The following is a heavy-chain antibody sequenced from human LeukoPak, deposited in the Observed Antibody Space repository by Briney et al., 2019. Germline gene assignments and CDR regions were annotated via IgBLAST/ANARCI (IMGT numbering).Heavy chain of an antibody. Sequence: QTLTLTCTFSGFSLSTSRMCVSWIRQPPGKALEWLARIDWDDDKYYSTSLKTRLTISKDTSKNQVVLTLTNMGPVDTATYYCARTEGYFYMDAWSKGTTVTVSS. CDR3: ARTEGYFYMDA. V-gene: IGHV2-70*11. CDR1: GFSLSTSRMC. CDR2: IDWDDDK. J-gene: IGHJ6*03.